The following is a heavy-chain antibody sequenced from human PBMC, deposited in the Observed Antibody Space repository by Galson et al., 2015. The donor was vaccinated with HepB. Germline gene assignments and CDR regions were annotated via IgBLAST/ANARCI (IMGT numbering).Heavy chain of an antibody. Sequence: SLRLSCAASGFTFGDYPMHWVRHAPGKGLEWVSSISWDSGNVGSADSLKGRFTISRDNAKNSLYLQMNSLRAEDTALYYCAKGFYAISGYLVPFEYWGRGTLVTVSS. CDR3: AKGFYAISGYLVPFEY. J-gene: IGHJ4*02. CDR1: GFTFGDYP. CDR2: ISWDSGNV. V-gene: IGHV3-9*01. D-gene: IGHD3-22*01.